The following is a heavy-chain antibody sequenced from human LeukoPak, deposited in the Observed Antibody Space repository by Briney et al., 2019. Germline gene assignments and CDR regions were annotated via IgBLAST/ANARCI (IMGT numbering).Heavy chain of an antibody. CDR1: GYTFTSYD. CDR2: MSPDSGNT. CDR3: ARVSMRVRGARRFDP. Sequence: ASVKVSCRASGYTFTSYDVNWVRQATGQGLEWMGWMSPDSGNTGYAQKFQGRATMTRDTSISTAYLDLSSLTSEDTAVYYCARVSMRVRGARRFDPWGQGTLVTVSS. D-gene: IGHD3-10*01. V-gene: IGHV1-8*01. J-gene: IGHJ5*02.